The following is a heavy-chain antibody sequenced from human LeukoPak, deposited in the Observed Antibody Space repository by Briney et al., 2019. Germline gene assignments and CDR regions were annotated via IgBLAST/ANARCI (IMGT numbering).Heavy chain of an antibody. V-gene: IGHV4-34*01. Sequence: SETLSPTCAVYGGSFSGYYWSWIRQPPGKGLEWIGEINHSGSTNYNPSLKSRVTISVDTSKNQFSLKLSSVTAADTAVYYCARGGDKVEMATISAFDIWGQGTMVTVSS. CDR2: INHSGST. CDR1: GGSFSGYY. J-gene: IGHJ3*02. CDR3: ARGGDKVEMATISAFDI. D-gene: IGHD5-24*01.